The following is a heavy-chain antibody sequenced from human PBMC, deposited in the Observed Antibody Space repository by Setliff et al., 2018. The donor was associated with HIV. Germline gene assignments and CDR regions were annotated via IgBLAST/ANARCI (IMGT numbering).Heavy chain of an antibody. V-gene: IGHV4-34*01. Sequence: SETLSLTCAVYGGSFSGYYWSWIRQPPGKGLEWIGEINHSGSTYYNPSLKSRVTISVDTSKNQFSLKLSSVTAADTAVYYCARLRYYDILTGYAFDYWGQGTLVTVS. D-gene: IGHD3-9*01. CDR2: INHSGST. CDR1: GGSFSGYY. J-gene: IGHJ4*02. CDR3: ARLRYYDILTGYAFDY.